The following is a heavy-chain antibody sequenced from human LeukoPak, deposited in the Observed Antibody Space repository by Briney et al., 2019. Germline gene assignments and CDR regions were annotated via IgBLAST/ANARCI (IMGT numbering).Heavy chain of an antibody. CDR1: GFTFRSYE. V-gene: IGHV3-48*03. CDR3: ARTSSGWLYNWFDP. CDR2: ISSSGSTR. Sequence: GGSLRLSCAASGFTFRSYEMNWVRQAPGRGLEWVSYISSSGSTRYDADSVKGRFTISRDNAENSLYLQMSSLRAEDTAVYYCARTSSGWLYNWFDPWGQGTLVTVSS. J-gene: IGHJ5*02. D-gene: IGHD6-19*01.